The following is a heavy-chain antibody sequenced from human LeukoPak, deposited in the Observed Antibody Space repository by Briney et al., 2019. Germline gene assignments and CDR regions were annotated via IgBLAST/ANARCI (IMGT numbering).Heavy chain of an antibody. Sequence: SETLSLTCTVSGGSISSSDYYWSWIRQPPGKGLEWIGYIYYSGSTYYNPSLKSRVTISVDTSRNQFSLRLSSVTAADTAVYYCARDHGNRYCYYGMDVWGQGTTVTVSS. J-gene: IGHJ6*02. CDR2: IYYSGST. D-gene: IGHD1-14*01. CDR3: ARDHGNRYCYYGMDV. CDR1: GGSISSSDYY. V-gene: IGHV4-30-4*01.